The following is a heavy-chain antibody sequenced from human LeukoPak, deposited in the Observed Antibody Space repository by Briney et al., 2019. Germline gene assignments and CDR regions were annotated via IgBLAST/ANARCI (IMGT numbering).Heavy chain of an antibody. J-gene: IGHJ6*03. CDR1: GGSISSYY. CDR3: ARGGYSYGYCMDV. Sequence: SATLSLTCTVSGGSISSYYWSWIRQPPGKGLEWIGYIYYRGSTNYNPSLKSRVTISVDTSKNQFSLKLSSVTAADTAVYYCARGGYSYGYCMDVWGKGTTVTVSS. D-gene: IGHD5-18*01. V-gene: IGHV4-59*01. CDR2: IYYRGST.